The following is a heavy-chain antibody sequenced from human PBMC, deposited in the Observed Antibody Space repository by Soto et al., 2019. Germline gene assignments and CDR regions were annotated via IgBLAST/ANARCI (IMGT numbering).Heavy chain of an antibody. J-gene: IGHJ4*02. V-gene: IGHV4-59*01. CDR1: GGSISSYY. CDR3: ARVGGYCSGGSRQPVFDY. Sequence: SETLSLTCTVSGGSISSYYWSWIRQPPGKGLEWIGYIYYSGSTNYNPSLKSRVTISVDTSKNQFSLKLSSVTAADTAVYYCARVGGYCSGGSRQPVFDYWGQGTLVTVSS. CDR2: IYYSGST. D-gene: IGHD2-15*01.